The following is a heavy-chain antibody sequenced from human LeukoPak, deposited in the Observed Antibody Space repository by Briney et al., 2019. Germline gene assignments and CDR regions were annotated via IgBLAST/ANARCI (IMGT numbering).Heavy chain of an antibody. CDR1: GFTFSTRG. CDR2: IWDDGSKE. V-gene: IGHV3-33*01. CDR3: ATSHSGGWNRGYFYY. Sequence: PGRSLRLSCAASGFTFSTRGMHWVRQAPGKGLEWVAVIWDDGSKEYYADSVKGGFTISRDNSKNTLFLQMNSLRAEDTALYHCATSHSGGWNRGYFYYWGEGTLVTVSS. D-gene: IGHD2-15*01. J-gene: IGHJ4*02.